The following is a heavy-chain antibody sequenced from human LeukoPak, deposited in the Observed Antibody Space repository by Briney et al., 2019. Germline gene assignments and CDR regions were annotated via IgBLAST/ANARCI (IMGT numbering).Heavy chain of an antibody. CDR2: ISATGGTT. CDR1: GFTFSSYA. V-gene: IGHV3-23*01. CDR3: APLYGMDV. J-gene: IGHJ6*02. Sequence: GGSLRLSCAASGFTFSSYAMSWVRQAPGKGLEWVSAISATGGTTHYADSVKGRFTISRDNSKNTVYLQMNSLRAEDTAVYYCAPLYGMDVWGQGTTVTVSS.